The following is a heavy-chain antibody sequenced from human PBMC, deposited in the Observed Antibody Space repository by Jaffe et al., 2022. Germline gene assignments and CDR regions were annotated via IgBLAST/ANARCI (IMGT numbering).Heavy chain of an antibody. D-gene: IGHD2-2*01. Sequence: EVQLLESGGGLVQPGGSLRLSCAASGFTFSSYAMSWVRQAPGKGLEWVSAISGSGGSTYYADSVKGRFTISRDNSKNTLYLQMNSLRAEDTAVYYCAKHYSGCSSTSCYASSLDYWGPGTLVTVSS. CDR3: AKHYSGCSSTSCYASSLDY. CDR1: GFTFSSYA. CDR2: ISGSGGST. J-gene: IGHJ4*02. V-gene: IGHV3-23*01.